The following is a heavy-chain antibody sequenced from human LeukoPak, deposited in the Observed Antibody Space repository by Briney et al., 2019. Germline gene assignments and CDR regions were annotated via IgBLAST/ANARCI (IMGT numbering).Heavy chain of an antibody. D-gene: IGHD2-2*01. CDR2: ISSSGSTI. V-gene: IGHV3-11*01. Sequence: PGGSLRLSCAASGFTFSDYYMSWIRQAPGKGLEWVSYISSSGSTIYYADSVKGRFTISRDNAKNSLYLQMNSLRAEDTAVYYCARDGYCSSTSCYPPYYYYYGMDVWGQGTTVTVSS. CDR1: GFTFSDYY. J-gene: IGHJ6*02. CDR3: ARDGYCSSTSCYPPYYYYYGMDV.